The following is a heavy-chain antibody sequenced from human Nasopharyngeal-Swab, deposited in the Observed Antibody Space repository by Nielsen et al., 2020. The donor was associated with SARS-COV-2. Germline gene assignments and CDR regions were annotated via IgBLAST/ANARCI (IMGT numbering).Heavy chain of an antibody. CDR2: ISSSSSYI. V-gene: IGHV3-21*01. J-gene: IGHJ3*02. CDR1: GFTFSSYS. Sequence: GESLKISCAASGFTFSSYSMNWVRQAPGKGLEWVSSISSSSSYIYYADSVKGRFTISRDNAKNSLYLQMNSLRAEDTAVYYCARAGGHPRGAFDIWGQGTMVTVSS. D-gene: IGHD1-26*01. CDR3: ARAGGHPRGAFDI.